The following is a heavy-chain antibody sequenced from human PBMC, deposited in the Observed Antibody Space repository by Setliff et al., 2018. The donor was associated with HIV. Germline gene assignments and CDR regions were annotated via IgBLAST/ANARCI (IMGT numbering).Heavy chain of an antibody. Sequence: GASVKVYCKASGGTFSSYAISWVRQAPGQGLEWMGGLIPIFGTANYAQKFQGRVTITADESTSTAYMGLSSLRSEDTAVYYCARVWGSGSPADYLGQGTLVTVSS. D-gene: IGHD3-10*01. CDR3: ARVWGSGSPADY. CDR1: GGTFSSYA. J-gene: IGHJ4*02. CDR2: LIPIFGTA. V-gene: IGHV1-69*13.